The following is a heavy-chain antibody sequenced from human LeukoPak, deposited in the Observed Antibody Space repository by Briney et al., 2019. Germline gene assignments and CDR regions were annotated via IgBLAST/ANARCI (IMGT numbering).Heavy chain of an antibody. J-gene: IGHJ4*02. CDR2: IIPIFGTA. Sequence: SVKVSCKVSGYTLTELSMHWVRQAPGQGLEWMGGIIPIFGTANYAQKFQGRVTITADESTSTAYMELSSLRSEDTAVYYCVKYDFGLYGFNWGQGTLVTVSS. CDR1: GYTLTELS. CDR3: VKYDFGLYGFN. D-gene: IGHD3-3*01. V-gene: IGHV1-69*13.